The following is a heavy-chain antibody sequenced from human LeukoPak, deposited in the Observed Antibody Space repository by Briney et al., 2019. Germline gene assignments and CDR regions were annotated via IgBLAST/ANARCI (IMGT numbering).Heavy chain of an antibody. D-gene: IGHD2-15*01. CDR3: DSGASFEAFDI. Sequence: SETLSLTCSVSGGSIRSSGRYWGWVRQPPGMGLEWIGSVYYSGSTHSNPSPKSRVTFSADTSKNQFSLRLSSVTAADTAVYFCDSGASFEAFDIWGQGTMVTVS. J-gene: IGHJ3*02. CDR1: GGSIRSSGRY. V-gene: IGHV4-39*01. CDR2: VYYSGST.